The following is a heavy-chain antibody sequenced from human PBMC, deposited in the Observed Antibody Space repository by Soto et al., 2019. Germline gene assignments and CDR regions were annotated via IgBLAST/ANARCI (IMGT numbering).Heavy chain of an antibody. Sequence: SETLSLTCTVSGGSLNSEHYHWTWIRQAPGKGLEWIGYIHYTGSVRYNPSLQSRITMSVDTSKNLFSLNLSSVTAADTAVYFCVREDDGCDRDYYGLYVWGQGTMVTVSS. V-gene: IGHV4-30-4*01. CDR3: VREDDGCDRDYYGLYV. CDR2: IHYTGSV. D-gene: IGHD2-21*02. J-gene: IGHJ6*02. CDR1: GGSLNSEHYH.